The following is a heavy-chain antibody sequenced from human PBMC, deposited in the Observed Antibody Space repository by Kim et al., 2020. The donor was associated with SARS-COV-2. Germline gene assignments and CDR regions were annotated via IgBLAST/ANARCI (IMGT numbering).Heavy chain of an antibody. V-gene: IGHV3-33*06. CDR2: IWYDGSNK. D-gene: IGHD3-22*01. CDR1: GFTFSSYG. Sequence: GGSLRLPCAASGFTFSSYGMHWVRQAPGKGLEWVAVIWYDGSNKYYADSVKGRFTISRDNSKNTLYLQMNSLRAEDTAVYYCAKGVSYYYDSRSFDYWGQGTLVTVSS. J-gene: IGHJ4*02. CDR3: AKGVSYYYDSRSFDY.